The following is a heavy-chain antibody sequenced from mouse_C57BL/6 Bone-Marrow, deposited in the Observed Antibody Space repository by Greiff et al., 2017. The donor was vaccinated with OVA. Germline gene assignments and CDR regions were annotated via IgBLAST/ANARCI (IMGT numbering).Heavy chain of an antibody. CDR1: GYAFSSYW. CDR3: ARGSLLLRYPWFAY. Sequence: QVHVKQSGAELVKPGASVKISCKASGYAFSSYWMNWVKQRPGKGLEWIGQIYPGDGDTNYNGKFKGKATLTADKSSSTAYMQLSSLTSEDSAVYFCARGSLLLRYPWFAYWGQGTLVTVSA. CDR2: IYPGDGDT. V-gene: IGHV1-80*01. D-gene: IGHD1-1*01. J-gene: IGHJ3*01.